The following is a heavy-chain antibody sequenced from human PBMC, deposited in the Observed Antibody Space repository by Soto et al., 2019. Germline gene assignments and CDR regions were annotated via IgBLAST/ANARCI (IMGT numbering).Heavy chain of an antibody. CDR3: ARGPRVLYGYPFDY. J-gene: IGHJ4*02. CDR1: GGSFSGYY. V-gene: IGHV4-34*01. D-gene: IGHD5-12*01. CDR2: INHSGST. Sequence: QVQLQRWGAGLLKPSETLSLTCAVYGGSFSGYYWSWIRQPPGKGLEWIGEINHSGSTNYNPSLKSRVTISVDTSKNQFSLKLSSVTAADTAVYYCARGPRVLYGYPFDYWGQGTLVTVSS.